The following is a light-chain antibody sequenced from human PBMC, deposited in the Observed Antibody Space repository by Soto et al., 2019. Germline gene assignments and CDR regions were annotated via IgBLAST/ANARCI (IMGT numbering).Light chain of an antibody. CDR3: QQYYSTPSYT. CDR1: QSVLYSSNNKNY. CDR2: WAS. Sequence: DIVMTQSPDSLAVSLGERATINCKSSQSVLYSSNNKNYLAWYQQKPGQPPKLLIYWASIRQSGVPDRFSGSGSGTDFTLTIRSLQAEDVAVYYCQQYYSTPSYTFGQGTKLEIK. J-gene: IGKJ2*01. V-gene: IGKV4-1*01.